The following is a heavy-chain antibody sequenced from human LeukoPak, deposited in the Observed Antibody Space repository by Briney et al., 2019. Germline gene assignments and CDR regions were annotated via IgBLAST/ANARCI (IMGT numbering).Heavy chain of an antibody. J-gene: IGHJ4*02. V-gene: IGHV1-18*01. CDR1: GYSFTSYG. CDR2: INTYNGNT. Sequence: ASVKVSCKTSGYSFTSYGITWVRQAPRQGLEWMGWINTYNGNTNYAQKFQGRVTMTTDTSTSTAYLELRSLRSDDTAVYYCARDSTITARAPGYWGQGTLVTVSS. CDR3: ARDSTITARAPGY. D-gene: IGHD6-6*01.